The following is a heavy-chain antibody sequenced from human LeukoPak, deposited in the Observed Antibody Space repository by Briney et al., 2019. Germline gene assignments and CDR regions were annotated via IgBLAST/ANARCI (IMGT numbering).Heavy chain of an antibody. J-gene: IGHJ4*02. CDR2: ISGSGGST. V-gene: IGHV3-23*01. D-gene: IGHD2-15*01. CDR1: GLTSDDYG. Sequence: GGSLRLSCAASGLTSDDYGMSWVRQAPGKGLEWVSAISGSGGSTYYADSVKGRFTISRDNSKNTLYLQMNSLRAEDTAVYYCAKVSGSGGTKYQPFDYWGQGTLVTVSS. CDR3: AKVSGSGGTKYQPFDY.